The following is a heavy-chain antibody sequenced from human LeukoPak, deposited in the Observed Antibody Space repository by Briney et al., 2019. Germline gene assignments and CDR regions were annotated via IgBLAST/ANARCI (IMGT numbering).Heavy chain of an antibody. CDR2: IYYSGST. CDR1: GGSISSGDYY. J-gene: IGHJ4*02. Sequence: SQTLSLTRTVSGGSISSGDYYWNWIRQPPGKGLEWIGYIYYSGSTYYNPSLKSRLTLSVDTSRNQFSLKLTSVTAADTAVYYCARGRGNGYPFSDFDYWGQGTLVTVSS. D-gene: IGHD5-24*01. CDR3: ARGRGNGYPFSDFDY. V-gene: IGHV4-30-4*08.